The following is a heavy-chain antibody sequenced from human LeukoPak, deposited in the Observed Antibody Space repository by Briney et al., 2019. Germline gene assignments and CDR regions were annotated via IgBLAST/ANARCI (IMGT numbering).Heavy chain of an antibody. CDR3: ARGHDIVGATDY. D-gene: IGHD1-26*01. J-gene: IGHJ4*02. V-gene: IGHV4-39*07. Sequence: SETLSLTCTVSGGSISSSSYYWGWIRQPPGKGLEWIGRIYYSRSTYYNPSLKSRVTISVDTSKNQFSLKLSSVTAADTAVYYCARGHDIVGATDYWGQGTLVTVSS. CDR2: IYYSRST. CDR1: GGSISSSSYY.